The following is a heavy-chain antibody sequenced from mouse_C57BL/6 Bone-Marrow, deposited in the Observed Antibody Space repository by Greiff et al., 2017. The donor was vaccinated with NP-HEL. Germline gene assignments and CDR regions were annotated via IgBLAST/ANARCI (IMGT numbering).Heavy chain of an antibody. CDR3: ASAPVYYYGSSYGFAY. CDR2: ISYDGSN. D-gene: IGHD1-1*01. V-gene: IGHV3-6*01. Sequence: EVKLQESGPGLVKPSQSLSLTCSVTGYSITSGYYWNWLRQLPGNKLEWMGYISYDGSNNYNPSLKNRISITRDTSKNQFFLKLNSVTTEDTATYYCASAPVYYYGSSYGFAYWGQGTLVTVSA. J-gene: IGHJ3*01. CDR1: GYSITSGYY.